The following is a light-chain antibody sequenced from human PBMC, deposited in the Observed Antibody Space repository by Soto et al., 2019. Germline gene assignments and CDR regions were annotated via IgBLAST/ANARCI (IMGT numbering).Light chain of an antibody. J-gene: IGKJ1*01. CDR2: DAS. Sequence: DLQITQSPSPLSASVGDRVTLPCPASQSISSWLAWYQQKPGKAPKLLIYDASSLESGVPSRFSGSGPGTEFTLTISSLQPDDFATYYCQQYNSYSWTFGQGTKVDIK. V-gene: IGKV1-5*01. CDR3: QQYNSYSWT. CDR1: QSISSW.